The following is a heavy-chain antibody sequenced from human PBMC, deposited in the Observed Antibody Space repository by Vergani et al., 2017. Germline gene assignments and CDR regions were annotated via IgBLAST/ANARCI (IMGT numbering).Heavy chain of an antibody. CDR3: ARNPYCGGDCYSDAFDI. CDR1: GRSISSYY. CDR2: IYYSGST. D-gene: IGHD2-21*02. J-gene: IGHJ3*02. Sequence: QVQLQESGPGLVKPSETLSLTCTVSGRSISSYYWSWIRQPPGKGLEWIGYIYYSGSTNYNPSLKSRVTISVDTSKNQFSLKLSSATAADTAVYYCARNPYCGGDCYSDAFDIWGQGTMVTVSS. V-gene: IGHV4-59*01.